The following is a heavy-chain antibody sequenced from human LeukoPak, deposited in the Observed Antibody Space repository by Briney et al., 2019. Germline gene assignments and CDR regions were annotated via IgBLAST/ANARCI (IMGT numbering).Heavy chain of an antibody. Sequence: GGSLRLSCAASEFVFSDYYMSWVRQAPGKGLEWVSYISSGGDTKYYADSVKGRFTISSDNPKNSLYLQLNSLRAEDTAVYYCARFGVGVESFLFYMDVWAKGPRSPSP. CDR3: ARFGVGVESFLFYMDV. D-gene: IGHD2-21*01. J-gene: IGHJ6*03. CDR1: EFVFSDYY. CDR2: ISSGGDTK. V-gene: IGHV3-11*01.